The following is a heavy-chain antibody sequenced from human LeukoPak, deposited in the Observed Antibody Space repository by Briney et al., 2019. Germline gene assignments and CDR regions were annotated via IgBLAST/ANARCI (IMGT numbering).Heavy chain of an antibody. Sequence: PGGSLRLSCTASGFTFSDYYMTWIRQASGQGPEWISYISSSGGTIFYAESVKGRFTISRDNAKNSLYLQMNSLRAEDTAVYYCVRDNPTSHAVDYWGQGTLVTASS. V-gene: IGHV3-11*04. CDR3: VRDNPTSHAVDY. CDR1: GFTFSDYY. CDR2: ISSSGGTI. D-gene: IGHD2-2*01. J-gene: IGHJ4*02.